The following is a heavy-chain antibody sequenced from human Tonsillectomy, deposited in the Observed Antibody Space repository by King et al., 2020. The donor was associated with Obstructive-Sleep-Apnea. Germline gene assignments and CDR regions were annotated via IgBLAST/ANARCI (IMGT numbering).Heavy chain of an antibody. Sequence: VQLVESGGGLVQPGGSLRLSCAASGFTFSSYAMSWVRQAPGKGLEWVSAISGSGGSTYYADSVKGRFTISRDNSKNTLDLQMNSLRAEDTAVYYCATDHVAPIDAFDIWGQGTMVTVSS. D-gene: IGHD5-12*01. J-gene: IGHJ3*02. CDR1: GFTFSSYA. CDR2: ISGSGGST. CDR3: ATDHVAPIDAFDI. V-gene: IGHV3-23*04.